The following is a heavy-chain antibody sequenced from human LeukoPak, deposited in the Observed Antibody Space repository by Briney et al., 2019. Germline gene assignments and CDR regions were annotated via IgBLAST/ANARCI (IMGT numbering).Heavy chain of an antibody. V-gene: IGHV3-15*04. J-gene: IGHJ4*02. CDR1: GFTFSYAW. CDR3: TTDLGSGSLFDY. D-gene: IGHD1-26*01. CDR2: IESKRDGGTA. Sequence: GESLRLSCAASGFTFSYAWMSWVRQTPGKGLEWVGRIESKRDGGTADSAAPVKGRFTISRHDSKNTVYLQMNSLKAEDTAVYYCTTDLGSGSLFDYWGQGILVTVSS.